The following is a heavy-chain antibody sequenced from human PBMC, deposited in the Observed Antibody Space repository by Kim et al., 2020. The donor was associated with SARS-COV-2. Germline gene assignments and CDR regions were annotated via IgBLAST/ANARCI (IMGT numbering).Heavy chain of an antibody. Sequence: ASVKVSCKASGYTFTSYAMNWVRQAPVQGLEWMGWINTNTGNPTYAQGFTGRFVFSLDTSVSTAYLQISSLKAEDTAVYYCARDVEGITIFGVAETPFDYWGQGTLVTVSS. V-gene: IGHV7-4-1*02. CDR2: INTNTGNP. D-gene: IGHD3-3*01. J-gene: IGHJ4*02. CDR1: GYTFTSYA. CDR3: ARDVEGITIFGVAETPFDY.